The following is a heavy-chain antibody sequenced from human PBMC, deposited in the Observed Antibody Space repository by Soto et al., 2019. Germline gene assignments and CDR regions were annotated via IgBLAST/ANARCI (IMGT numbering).Heavy chain of an antibody. CDR3: ARSVFP. J-gene: IGHJ5*02. CDR1: GGSISSGGYY. Sequence: VQLQESGPGPVKPSQTLSLTRTVSGGSISSGGYYWSWIRQHPGKGLEWIGYIYYSGNTYYNPSLKSRVNISVDTSKNQFSLELTSVTAADTAVYCCARSVFPWGQGTLVTVSS. CDR2: IYYSGNT. V-gene: IGHV4-31*03.